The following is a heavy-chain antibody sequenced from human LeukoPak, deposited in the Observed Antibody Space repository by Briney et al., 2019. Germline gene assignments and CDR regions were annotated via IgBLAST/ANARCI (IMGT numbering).Heavy chain of an antibody. CDR2: ISGSGGST. CDR1: GFTFSSYA. CDR3: AKDQVTMVRGVSYYYYYGMDV. Sequence: SGGSLRLSCAAAGFTFSSYAMSWVRQAPGKGLEWVSAISGSGGSTYYADSVKGRFTISRDNSKNTLYLQMNSLRAEDTAVYYCAKDQVTMVRGVSYYYYYGMDVWGQGTTVTVSS. D-gene: IGHD3-10*01. V-gene: IGHV3-23*01. J-gene: IGHJ6*02.